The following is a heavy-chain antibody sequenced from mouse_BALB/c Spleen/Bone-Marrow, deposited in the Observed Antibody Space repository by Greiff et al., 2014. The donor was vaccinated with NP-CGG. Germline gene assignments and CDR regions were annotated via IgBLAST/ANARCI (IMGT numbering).Heavy chain of an antibody. CDR1: GYTFTSHT. CDR3: ARGQAY. J-gene: IGHJ3*01. Sequence: QVQLQQSGAELARPGASVKMSCKASGYTFTSHTMHWVKQRPGQGPEWIGYINPSSGYTNYNQKFKDKATLTADKSSSTAYMQLSSLTSEDSAVYYCARGQAYWGQGTLVTVSA. V-gene: IGHV1-4*01. CDR2: INPSSGYT. D-gene: IGHD6-1*01.